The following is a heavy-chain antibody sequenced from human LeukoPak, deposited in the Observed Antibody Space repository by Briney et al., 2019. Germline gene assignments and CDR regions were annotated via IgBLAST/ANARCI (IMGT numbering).Heavy chain of an antibody. CDR3: ARDQRYPPSSSSWTTYYYYMDV. CDR1: GFTLSSYS. CDR2: TSSSSSYI. Sequence: GGSLRLSCAASGFTLSSYSMNWVRQAPGKGLEWVSSTSSSSSYIYYADSVKGRFTISRDNAKNSLYLQMNSLRAEDTAVYYCARDQRYPPSSSSWTTYYYYMDVWGKGTTVTVSS. D-gene: IGHD6-13*01. V-gene: IGHV3-21*01. J-gene: IGHJ6*03.